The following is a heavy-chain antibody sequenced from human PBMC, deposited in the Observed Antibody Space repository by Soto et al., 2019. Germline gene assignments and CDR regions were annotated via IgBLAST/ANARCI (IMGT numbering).Heavy chain of an antibody. CDR2: IKSKADGGTT. CDR1: GFIFSNAW. J-gene: IGHJ4*01. Sequence: GGSLRLSCAASGFIFSNAWINWVRQSPGKGLEWVGRIKSKADGGTTDFAAPVKGRFAISRDDSKNMMYMEMSSLRTEDTAVYYCTTYSNINMPTVRIDYCGHGTLLTLSS. D-gene: IGHD2-2*01. V-gene: IGHV3-15*07. CDR3: TTYSNINMPTVRIDY.